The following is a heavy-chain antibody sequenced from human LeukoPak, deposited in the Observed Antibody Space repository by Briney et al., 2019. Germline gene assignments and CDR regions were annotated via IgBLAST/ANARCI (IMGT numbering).Heavy chain of an antibody. CDR3: ARDRIVVVPAASNWFDP. V-gene: IGHV1-2*02. CDR2: INPNSGGT. J-gene: IGHJ5*02. D-gene: IGHD2-2*01. Sequence: GASVKVSCKASGYTFTGYYMHWVRQAPGQGLEWMGWINPNSGGTNYAQKFQGRVTMTRDTSISTAYMELSRLRSDDTAVYYCARDRIVVVPAASNWFDPWGQGTLVTVSS. CDR1: GYTFTGYY.